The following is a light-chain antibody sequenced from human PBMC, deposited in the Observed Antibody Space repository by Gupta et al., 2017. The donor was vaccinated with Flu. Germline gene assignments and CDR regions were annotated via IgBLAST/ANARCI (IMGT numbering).Light chain of an antibody. CDR3: QQYGIKSLT. Sequence: VLSPSPGTLPSSPRERATLPSSASQSVRSRYLAWYQQKPGQAPRLLIYDASSRPTDIPDRCSGGGAGTDGTPTIRSLEAEEVAVDYCQQYGIKSLTFGGGTKVEIK. CDR2: DAS. V-gene: IGKV3-20*01. CDR1: QSVRSRY. J-gene: IGKJ4*01.